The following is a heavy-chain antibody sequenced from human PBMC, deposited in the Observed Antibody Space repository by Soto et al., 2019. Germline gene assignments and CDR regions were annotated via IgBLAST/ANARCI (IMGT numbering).Heavy chain of an antibody. CDR3: ARESGDWPLNWFDP. Sequence: GGSLRLSCAASGFNFSNHWMHWVRQRPAEGLVWVSRITSDGKSKAYAESVKGRFAISRDNAKNTLYLQMNGLTAEDTAVYYCARESGDWPLNWFDPWGQGTLVTVS. CDR2: ITSDGKSK. V-gene: IGHV3-74*01. CDR1: GFNFSNHW. D-gene: IGHD2-21*02. J-gene: IGHJ5*02.